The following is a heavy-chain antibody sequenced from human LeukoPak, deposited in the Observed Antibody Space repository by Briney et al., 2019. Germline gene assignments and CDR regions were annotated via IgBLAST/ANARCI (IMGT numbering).Heavy chain of an antibody. V-gene: IGHV3-23*01. J-gene: IGHJ4*02. CDR2: ISGSGGST. D-gene: IGHD7-27*01. Sequence: GGSLRLSCAASGFTFSSYAMSWVRQAPGKGLEWVSAISGSGGSTYYADSVKGRFTISRDNSKNTLYLQMNSLRAEDTAVYYCAKGEMNWGFGYYFDYWGQGTLVTVSS. CDR1: GFTFSSYA. CDR3: AKGEMNWGFGYYFDY.